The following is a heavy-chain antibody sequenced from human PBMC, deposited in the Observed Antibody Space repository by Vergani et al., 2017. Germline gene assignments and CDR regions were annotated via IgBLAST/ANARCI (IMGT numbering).Heavy chain of an antibody. J-gene: IGHJ5*02. CDR1: GFTVSSNY. CDR3: ARDGQAAGTGNNWFDP. D-gene: IGHD6-13*01. V-gene: IGHV3-48*04. CDR2: ISWNSGSI. Sequence: EVQLVESGGGLVQPGGSLRLSCAASGFTVSSNYMSWVRQAPGKGLEWVSGISWNSGSIGYADSVKGRFTISRDNAKNSLYLQMNSLRAEDTAVYYCARDGQAAGTGNNWFDPWGQGTLVTVSS.